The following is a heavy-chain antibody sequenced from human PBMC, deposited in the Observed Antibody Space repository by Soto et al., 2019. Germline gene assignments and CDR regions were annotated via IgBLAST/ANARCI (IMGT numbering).Heavy chain of an antibody. CDR3: ARSRGSGSYYSTLYYYGMDV. J-gene: IGHJ6*02. D-gene: IGHD3-10*01. Sequence: LSLTCAVSGGSISSSNWWSWVRQPPGKGLEWIGEIYHSGSTNYNPSLKSRVTISVDKSKNQFSLKLSSVTAADTAVYYCARSRGSGSYYSTLYYYGMDVWGQGTTVTVSS. CDR1: GGSISSSNW. V-gene: IGHV4-4*02. CDR2: IYHSGST.